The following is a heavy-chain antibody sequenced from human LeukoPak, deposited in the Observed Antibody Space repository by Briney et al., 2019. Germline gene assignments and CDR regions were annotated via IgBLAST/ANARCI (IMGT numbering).Heavy chain of an antibody. CDR1: GFIFSDYY. Sequence: GGSLRLSCAVSGFIFSDYYMSWIRQAPGKGLEWVSYISNSGTTTYYADSVKGRFIISRDNANNSLYLQMNSLRAEDTAVYYCARDHNSGWLDAFDIWGQGTMVTVSS. CDR2: ISNSGTTT. CDR3: ARDHNSGWLDAFDI. V-gene: IGHV3-11*04. J-gene: IGHJ3*02. D-gene: IGHD6-19*01.